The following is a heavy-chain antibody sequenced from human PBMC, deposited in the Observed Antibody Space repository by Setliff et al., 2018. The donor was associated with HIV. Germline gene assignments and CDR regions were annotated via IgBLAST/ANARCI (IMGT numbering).Heavy chain of an antibody. Sequence: SLTCTVSGGSISSYYWSWIRQPAGKGLEWLGRIYANGYTNYNPSLNSRVTVSLDTSKNQFSLNLNSVTAADTAVYYCARETGYSPSRYYYYGMDVWGQGTTVTVSS. V-gene: IGHV4-4*07. CDR2: IYANGYT. CDR3: ARETGYSPSRYYYYGMDV. D-gene: IGHD3-9*01. J-gene: IGHJ6*02. CDR1: GGSISSYY.